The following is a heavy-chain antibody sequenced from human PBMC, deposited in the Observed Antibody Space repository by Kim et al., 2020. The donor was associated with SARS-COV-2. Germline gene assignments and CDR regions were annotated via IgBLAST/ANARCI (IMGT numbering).Heavy chain of an antibody. J-gene: IGHJ6*02. CDR2: ISSSSSYI. D-gene: IGHD3-10*01. CDR1: GFTFSSYS. V-gene: IGHV3-21*01. Sequence: GGSLRLSCAASGFTFSSYSMNWVRQAPGKGLEWVSSISSSSSYIYYADSVKGRFTISRDNAKNSLYLQMNSLRAEDTAVYYCARLTSQESVLLWFGEQQYYYYGMDVWGQGTTVTVSS. CDR3: ARLTSQESVLLWFGEQQYYYYGMDV.